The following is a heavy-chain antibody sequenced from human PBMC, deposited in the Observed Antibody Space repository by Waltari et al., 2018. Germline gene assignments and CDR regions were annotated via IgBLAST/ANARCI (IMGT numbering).Heavy chain of an antibody. CDR3: AKVDSGYDSGIFDY. Sequence: EVQLVESGGGLVQPGRSLRLSCAASGFTFDDYAVHWVRQAPGKGLEWVSGISWNSGSIGYADSVKGRFTISRDNAKNSLYLQMNSLRAEDTALYYCAKVDSGYDSGIFDYWGQGTLVTVSS. CDR1: GFTFDDYA. CDR2: ISWNSGSI. D-gene: IGHD5-12*01. J-gene: IGHJ4*02. V-gene: IGHV3-9*01.